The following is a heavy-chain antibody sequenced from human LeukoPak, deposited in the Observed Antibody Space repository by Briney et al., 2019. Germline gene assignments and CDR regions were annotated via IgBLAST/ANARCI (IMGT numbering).Heavy chain of an antibody. V-gene: IGHV3-66*01. D-gene: IGHD6-6*01. CDR2: IYSGGST. Sequence: GGSLRLSCAASGVTVGNNYMNWVRQAPGKGLEWVSLIYSGGSTHYADSVKGRFTISRDNSKNTLYLQMDSLRVDDTAVYYCARDPPAVAANTYGWGQGTLVTVSS. CDR3: ARDPPAVAANTYG. J-gene: IGHJ4*02. CDR1: GVTVGNNY.